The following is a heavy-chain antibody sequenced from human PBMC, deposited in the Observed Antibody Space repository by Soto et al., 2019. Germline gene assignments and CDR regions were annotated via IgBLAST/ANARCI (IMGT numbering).Heavy chain of an antibody. Sequence: EVQLLESGGGLVQPGGSLRLSCAASGFTFSSYAMSWVRQAPGKGLEWVSAISGSGGSTYYADSVKGRFTISRDKSKNTLYLQMNSLRAEDTAVYYCAKSGDYVRGYYYGMDVWGQGTTVTVSS. J-gene: IGHJ6*02. CDR3: AKSGDYVRGYYYGMDV. CDR2: ISGSGGST. V-gene: IGHV3-23*01. D-gene: IGHD3-16*01. CDR1: GFTFSSYA.